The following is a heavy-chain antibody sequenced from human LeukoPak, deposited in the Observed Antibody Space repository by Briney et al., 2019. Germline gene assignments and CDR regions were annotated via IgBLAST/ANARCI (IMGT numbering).Heavy chain of an antibody. CDR2: IYHSGST. CDR1: GGSISSGGYY. V-gene: IGHV4-30-2*01. D-gene: IGHD1-26*01. J-gene: IGHJ3*02. Sequence: SETLSLTCTVSGGSISSGGYYWSWIRQPPGKGLEWIGYIYHSGSTYYNPSLKSRVTISVDRSKNQFSLKLSSVTAADTAVYYCARGNSGSYYYAFDIWGQGTMVTVSS. CDR3: ARGNSGSYYYAFDI.